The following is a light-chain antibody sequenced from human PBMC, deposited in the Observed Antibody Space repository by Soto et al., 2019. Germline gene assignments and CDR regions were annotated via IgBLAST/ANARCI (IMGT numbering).Light chain of an antibody. CDR2: DAS. Sequence: EIVLTQSPATLSLSPGDRATLSCRASQSIGSYLAWYQQKPGQAPRLLIYDASNRATGIPARFSGSGSGTDFTLTISSLEPEDVAVYYCQLRNNWPPTWTFGQGTKVESK. J-gene: IGKJ1*01. CDR3: QLRNNWPPTWT. V-gene: IGKV3-11*01. CDR1: QSIGSY.